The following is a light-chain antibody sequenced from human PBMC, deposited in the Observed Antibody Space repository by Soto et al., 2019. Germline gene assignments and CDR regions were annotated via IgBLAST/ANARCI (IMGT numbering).Light chain of an antibody. V-gene: IGLV4-69*01. CDR3: QTWGTAIRV. CDR1: SGHSSYA. J-gene: IGLJ3*02. CDR2: LNSDGSH. Sequence: QAVVTQSPSVSASLGASVKLTCTLSSGHSSYAIAWHQQQPEKGPRYLMRLNSDGSHRRGDGIPHRFSVSSSGSERYLTISSLQSEDEADYYCQTWGTAIRVFGGGTKLTVL.